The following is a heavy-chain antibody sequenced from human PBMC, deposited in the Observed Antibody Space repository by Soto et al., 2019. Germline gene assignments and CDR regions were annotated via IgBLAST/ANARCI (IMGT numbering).Heavy chain of an antibody. CDR3: ARDRSSRSSSGYYCYGMDV. CDR2: IYYSGST. V-gene: IGHV4-59*01. CDR1: GGSISSYY. J-gene: IGHJ6*02. D-gene: IGHD6-6*01. Sequence: SETLSLTCTVSGGSISSYYWSWIRQPPGKGLEWIGYIYYSGSTNYNPSLKSRVTISVDTSKNQFSLKLSSVTAADTAVYYCARDRSSRSSSGYYCYGMDVSGQGTTVTVSS.